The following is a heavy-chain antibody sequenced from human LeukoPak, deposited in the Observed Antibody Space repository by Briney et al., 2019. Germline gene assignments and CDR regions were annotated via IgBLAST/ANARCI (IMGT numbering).Heavy chain of an antibody. Sequence: GGSLGLSCAASGFTFSTYSMNWVRQAPGEGLEWVSSISGSSNYIYYADSVKGRFAISRDNAKNSLYLQMNSLRAEDTAVYYCAGTPSRNWFDPWGQGTLVTVSS. CDR1: GFTFSTYS. V-gene: IGHV3-21*01. J-gene: IGHJ5*02. CDR3: AGTPSRNWFDP. CDR2: ISGSSNYI.